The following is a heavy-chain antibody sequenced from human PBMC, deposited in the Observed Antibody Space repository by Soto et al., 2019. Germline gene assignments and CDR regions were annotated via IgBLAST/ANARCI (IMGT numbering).Heavy chain of an antibody. Sequence: QVQRVQSGAEVKKPGSSVKVSCKASGGTFSSYAISWVRQAPGQGLEWMGGIIPIFGTANYAQKFQGRVTITADESTSTAYMELSSLRTEDTAVYYCARGGTLHSGSITHFVYWGQGTLVTVSS. J-gene: IGHJ4*02. CDR2: IIPIFGTA. D-gene: IGHD6-19*01. V-gene: IGHV1-69*01. CDR3: ARGGTLHSGSITHFVY. CDR1: GGTFSSYA.